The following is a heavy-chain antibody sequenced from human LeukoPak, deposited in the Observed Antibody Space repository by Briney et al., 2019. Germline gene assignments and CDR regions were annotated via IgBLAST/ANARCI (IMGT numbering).Heavy chain of an antibody. CDR1: GGSVSSSSCY. J-gene: IGHJ4*02. CDR3: ARRGSSGRSFDY. V-gene: IGHV4-39*01. D-gene: IGHD6-25*01. Sequence: SETLSLTCTVSGGSVSSSSCYWGWIRQPPGKGLEWVGCIYNSGSTYYDPSLKSRVTISVDTSKNQVSLKVNSVTAADTAVYYCARRGSSGRSFDYWGQGTLVIVSS. CDR2: IYNSGST.